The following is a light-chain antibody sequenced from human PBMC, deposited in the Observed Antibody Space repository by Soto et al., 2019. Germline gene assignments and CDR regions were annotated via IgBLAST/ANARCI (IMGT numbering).Light chain of an antibody. CDR3: QSCDSSLSGSAV. J-gene: IGLJ1*01. V-gene: IGLV1-40*01. CDR2: GNR. Sequence: QSVLTQPPSVSVAPGQRVTISCTGTSSKIGAGYDVHWYQQFPGTAPKLLIYGNRNRPSGVPDRFSGSKSGTSDSLAITGLQAEDEATYYCQSCDSSLSGSAVFGTGTKVTVL. CDR1: SSKIGAGYD.